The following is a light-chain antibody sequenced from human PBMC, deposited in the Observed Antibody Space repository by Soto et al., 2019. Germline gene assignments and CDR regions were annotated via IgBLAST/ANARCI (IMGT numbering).Light chain of an antibody. CDR3: QNYNNWPSWT. J-gene: IGKJ1*01. Sequence: EILMTQSPATLSVSPGERATLSCRATQSISNNLAWYQQKPGQAPRLLIFGASTRATGIPARFSGSGSGTEFTLNISSLQSEDFAVYYCQNYNNWPSWTFGQGTKVEIK. V-gene: IGKV3-15*01. CDR1: QSISNN. CDR2: GAS.